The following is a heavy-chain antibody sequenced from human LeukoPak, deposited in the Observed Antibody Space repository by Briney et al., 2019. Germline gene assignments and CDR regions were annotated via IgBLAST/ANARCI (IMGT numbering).Heavy chain of an antibody. CDR2: IIPIFGTA. D-gene: IGHD3-22*01. CDR3: AREMSPVVVITTTPDAFDI. CDR1: GGTFSSYA. J-gene: IGHJ3*02. V-gene: IGHV1-69*05. Sequence: SVKVSCKASGGTFSSYAISWVRQAPGQGLEWMGGIIPIFGTANYAQKFQGRVTITTDESTSTAYMELSSLRSEDTAVYYCAREMSPVVVITTTPDAFDIWGQGTMVTVSS.